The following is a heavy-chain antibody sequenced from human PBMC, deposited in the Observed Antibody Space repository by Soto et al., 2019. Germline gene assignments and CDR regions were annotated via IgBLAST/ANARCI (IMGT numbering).Heavy chain of an antibody. J-gene: IGHJ4*02. CDR1: GSTSTSYG. CDR2: ISGNDGKT. V-gene: IGHV1-18*04. Sequence: ASVKVSCKASGSTSTSYGISWVRQAPGQGLEWMGWISGNDGKTKYARKFQGRVTMTTDTSTSKAYMEMNSLRHDDTAVYYCARDFYPLAYYFDYWGQGTLVTISS. CDR3: ARDFYPLAYYFDY.